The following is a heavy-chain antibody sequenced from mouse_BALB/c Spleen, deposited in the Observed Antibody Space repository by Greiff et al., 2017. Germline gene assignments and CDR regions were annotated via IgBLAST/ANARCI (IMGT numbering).Heavy chain of an antibody. D-gene: IGHD1-1*01. Sequence: VQLQQPGAELVKPGASVKLSCKASGYTFTSYYMYWVKQRPGQGLEWIGGINPSNGGTNFNEKFKSKATLTVDKSSSTAYMQLSSLTSEDSAVYYCTRSLTTGFAYWGQGTLVTVSA. V-gene: IGHV1S81*02. CDR2: INPSNGGT. CDR1: GYTFTSYY. CDR3: TRSLTTGFAY. J-gene: IGHJ3*01.